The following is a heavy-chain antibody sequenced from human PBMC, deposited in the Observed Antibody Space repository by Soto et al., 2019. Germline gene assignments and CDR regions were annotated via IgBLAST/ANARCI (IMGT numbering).Heavy chain of an antibody. CDR3: ARGSDYYGSGNYYYYYYMDV. J-gene: IGHJ6*03. Sequence: GGSLRLSCAASGFTFSSYSMNWVRQAPGKGLEWVSSISSSSSYIYYADSVKGRFTISRDNAKNSLYLQMNSLRAEDTAVYYCARGSDYYGSGNYYYYYYMDVWGKGTTVTVSS. D-gene: IGHD3-10*01. CDR2: ISSSSSYI. CDR1: GFTFSSYS. V-gene: IGHV3-21*01.